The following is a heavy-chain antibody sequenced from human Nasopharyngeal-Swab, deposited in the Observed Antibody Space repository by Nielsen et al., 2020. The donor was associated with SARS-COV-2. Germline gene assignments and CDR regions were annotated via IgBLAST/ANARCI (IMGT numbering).Heavy chain of an antibody. J-gene: IGHJ4*02. CDR2: ISGSGGST. CDR1: GFTFSSYA. V-gene: IGHV3-23*01. Sequence: GESLKISCAASGFTFSSYAMSWVRQAPGKGLEWVSAISGSGGSTYYADSVKGRFTISRDNSKNTLYLQMNSLRAEDTAVYYCAKQLLWFGELLDIFDYWGQGTLVTVSS. D-gene: IGHD3-10*01. CDR3: AKQLLWFGELLDIFDY.